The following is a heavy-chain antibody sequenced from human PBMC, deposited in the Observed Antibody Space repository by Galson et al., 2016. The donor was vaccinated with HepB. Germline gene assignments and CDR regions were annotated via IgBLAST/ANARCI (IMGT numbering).Heavy chain of an antibody. D-gene: IGHD2-21*01. CDR2: IYSDVGGGFT. CDR1: GFTVSNNY. J-gene: IGHJ4*02. Sequence: SLRLSCAASGFTVSNNYMCWVRQAPGKGLEWVSLIYSDVGGGFTYCGDSVKGRFTISRDNSKNTLYLQMNDLRPEDTAVYYCARDVVVSSSSGPVGYWGQGTLVTVSP. CDR3: ARDVVVSSSSGPVGY. V-gene: IGHV3-66*02.